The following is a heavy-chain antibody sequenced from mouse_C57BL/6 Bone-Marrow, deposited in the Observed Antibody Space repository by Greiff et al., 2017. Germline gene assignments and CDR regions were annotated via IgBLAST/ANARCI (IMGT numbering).Heavy chain of an antibody. Sequence: EVQLQQSGPELVKPGASVKIPCKASGYTFTDYNMDWVKQSHGKSLEWIGDINPNNGGTIYNQKFKGKATLTVDKSSSTAYMELRSLTSEDTAVYYCARSDCGSSYGYAMDYWGQGTSVTVSS. V-gene: IGHV1-18*01. CDR3: ARSDCGSSYGYAMDY. J-gene: IGHJ4*01. D-gene: IGHD1-1*01. CDR2: INPNNGGT. CDR1: GYTFTDYN.